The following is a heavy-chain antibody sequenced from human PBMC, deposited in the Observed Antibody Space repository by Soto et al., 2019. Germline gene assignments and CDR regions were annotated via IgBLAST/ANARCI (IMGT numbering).Heavy chain of an antibody. V-gene: IGHV4-34*01. Sequence: QVQLQQWGAGLLKPSETLSLTCAVYGGSFSGYYWSWIRQPPGKGLEWIGEINHSGSTNYNPPLKRRVTISLDTPKNQSSLKLSSVTAAHTAVYYCASKYGIRRLAPWGQGTLVTVSS. J-gene: IGHJ5*02. CDR1: GGSFSGYY. CDR2: INHSGST. CDR3: ASKYGIRRLAP. D-gene: IGHD4-17*01.